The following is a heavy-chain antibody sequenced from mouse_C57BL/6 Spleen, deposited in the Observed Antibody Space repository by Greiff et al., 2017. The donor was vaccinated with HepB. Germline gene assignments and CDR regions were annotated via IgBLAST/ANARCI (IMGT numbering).Heavy chain of an antibody. D-gene: IGHD1-1*01. Sequence: EVKLVESGGGLVKPGGSLKLSCAASGFTFSSYTMSWVRQTPEKRLEWVATISGGGGNTYYPDSVKGRFTISRDNAKNTLYLQMSSLRSEDTALYYGARHGTTVVDWYFDVWGTGTTVTVSS. CDR2: ISGGGGNT. J-gene: IGHJ1*03. CDR1: GFTFSSYT. CDR3: ARHGTTVVDWYFDV. V-gene: IGHV5-9*01.